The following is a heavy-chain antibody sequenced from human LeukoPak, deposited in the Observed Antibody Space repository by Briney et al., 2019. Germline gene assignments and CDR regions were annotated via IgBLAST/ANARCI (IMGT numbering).Heavy chain of an antibody. CDR2: IYHSGST. V-gene: IGHV4-30-2*01. Sequence: PSETLSLTCAVSGGSISSGGYSWSWIRQPPGKGLEWIGYIYHSGSTNYNPSLKSRVTISVDTSKNQFSLKLSSVTAADAAVYYCARDLTGPYSSGWWPLEYWGQGTLVTVSS. D-gene: IGHD6-19*01. CDR1: GGSISSGGYS. CDR3: ARDLTGPYSSGWWPLEY. J-gene: IGHJ4*02.